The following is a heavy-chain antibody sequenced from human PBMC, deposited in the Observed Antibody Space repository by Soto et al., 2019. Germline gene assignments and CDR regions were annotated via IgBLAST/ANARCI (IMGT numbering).Heavy chain of an antibody. CDR2: IYYSGST. J-gene: IGHJ4*02. CDR1: GGSISSYY. V-gene: IGHV4-59*01. CDR3: ARGGSDDFWSGYYFGAIFLFDY. Sequence: QVQLQESGPGLVKPSETLSLTCTVSGGSISSYYWSWIRQPPGKGLEWIGYIYYSGSTNYNPSLKSRVTISVDTSKNQFSLKLSSVTAADTAVYYCARGGSDDFWSGYYFGAIFLFDYWGQGTLVTVSS. D-gene: IGHD3-3*01.